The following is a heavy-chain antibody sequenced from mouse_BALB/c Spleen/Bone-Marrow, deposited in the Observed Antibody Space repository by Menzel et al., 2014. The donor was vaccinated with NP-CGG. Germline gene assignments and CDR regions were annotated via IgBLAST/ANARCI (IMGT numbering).Heavy chain of an antibody. V-gene: IGHV5-4*02. D-gene: IGHD1-1*01. J-gene: IGHJ1*01. Sequence: EVKLMESGGGLVKPGGSLKLSCAASGFTFSDYFMYWVRQTPEKRLEWVATISDGGSSTYYLDSVKGRFTISRDNAKNNLYLQMSSLKSEDTAMYYCARQDYFAGTYRCFDVWGAGTTVTVSS. CDR2: ISDGGSST. CDR1: GFTFSDYF. CDR3: ARQDYFAGTYRCFDV.